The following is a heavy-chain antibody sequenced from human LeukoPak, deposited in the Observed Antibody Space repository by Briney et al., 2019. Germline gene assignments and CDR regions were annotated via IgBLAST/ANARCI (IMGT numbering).Heavy chain of an antibody. CDR3: ARYSIQGELLAFDI. CDR2: IYPGDSDT. J-gene: IGHJ3*02. D-gene: IGHD1-26*01. Sequence: GESLKTSCKASGYSFTSYWIGWVRQMSGKGLEWMGIIYPGDSDTRYSPSFQGQVTISADKSISTAYLQWSSLKASDTAMYYCARYSIQGELLAFDIWGQGTMVTVSS. V-gene: IGHV5-51*01. CDR1: GYSFTSYW.